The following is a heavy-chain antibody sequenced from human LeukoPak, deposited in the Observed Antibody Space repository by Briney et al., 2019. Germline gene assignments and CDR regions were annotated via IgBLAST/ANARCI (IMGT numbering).Heavy chain of an antibody. Sequence: GGSLRLSCAASGFTFSSYAMTWVRQGPGKGLEWVSDISGGGGSTYYADSVKGRFTISGDNSKNTLYLQMHSLRAEDTAVYHCAIYGGSGTNAFDMWGQGTMVTVSS. D-gene: IGHD5-12*01. CDR3: AIYGGSGTNAFDM. V-gene: IGHV3-23*01. CDR1: GFTFSSYA. J-gene: IGHJ3*02. CDR2: ISGGGGST.